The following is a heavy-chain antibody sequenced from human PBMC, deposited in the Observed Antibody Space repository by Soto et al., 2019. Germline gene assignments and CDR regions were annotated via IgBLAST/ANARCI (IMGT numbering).Heavy chain of an antibody. V-gene: IGHV1-69*13. Sequence: SVKVSCKASGGSFSNYAISWVRQAPGQRLEWMGKIIPIFGTTDYAQKFQGRVTITADESTSTAYMDLSSLRSEDTAVYYCARSFCDISGSFYYSVYWCQGTFLSVFS. CDR3: ARSFCDISGSFYYSVY. CDR2: IIPIFGTT. D-gene: IGHD3-22*01. J-gene: IGHJ4*02. CDR1: GGSFSNYA.